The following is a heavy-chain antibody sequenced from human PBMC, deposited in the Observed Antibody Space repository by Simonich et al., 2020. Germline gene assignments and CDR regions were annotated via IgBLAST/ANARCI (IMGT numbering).Heavy chain of an antibody. J-gene: IGHJ3*02. Sequence: QVQLVQSGAEVKKPGASVKVSCKAYGYTFTGYYMHWVRQAPGQGLEWMGWINPNSGGTNYAQKVQGRVTMTRDTSISTAYMELSRLRSDDTAVYYCARELMNAFDIWGQGTMVTVSS. D-gene: IGHD2-8*01. CDR3: ARELMNAFDI. CDR2: INPNSGGT. V-gene: IGHV1-2*02. CDR1: GYTFTGYY.